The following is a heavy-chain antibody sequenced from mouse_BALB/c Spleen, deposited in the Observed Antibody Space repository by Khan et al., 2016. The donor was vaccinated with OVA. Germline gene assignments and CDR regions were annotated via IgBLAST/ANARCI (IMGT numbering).Heavy chain of an antibody. J-gene: IGHJ1*01. CDR1: GFTFSGYA. D-gene: IGHD1-1*01. CDR2: ISSGDSYT. Sequence: EVELVESGGDLVKPGGSLKLSCAASGFTFSGYALSWVSQTPEKRLEWIATISSGDSYTYYPDSVTGRFAISRENVQNPLYRQMSSLRSEDTAMSYCAILPMTTIVATSYWFCDVWGAGTTVTVSS. CDR3: AILPMTTIVATSYWFCDV. V-gene: IGHV5-9-3*01.